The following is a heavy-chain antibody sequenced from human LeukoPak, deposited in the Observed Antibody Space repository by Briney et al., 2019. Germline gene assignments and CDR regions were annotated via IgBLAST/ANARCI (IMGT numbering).Heavy chain of an antibody. CDR1: GYTFTGYY. Sequence: ASVKVSCKASGYTFTGYYMHWVRQAPGQGLEWMGWINPDSGATNYAQKFQGRVTMTRDTSISTAYMELSRLRSDDTAVYFCAREYYDSSGRKHAFDIWGQGIMVTVSS. J-gene: IGHJ3*02. D-gene: IGHD3-22*01. V-gene: IGHV1-2*02. CDR2: INPDSGAT. CDR3: AREYYDSSGRKHAFDI.